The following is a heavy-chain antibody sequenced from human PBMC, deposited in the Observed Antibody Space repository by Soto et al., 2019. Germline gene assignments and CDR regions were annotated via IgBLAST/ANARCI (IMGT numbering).Heavy chain of an antibody. CDR2: ISSSSTNI. Sequence: EVQLVESGGGLVPPGGSPTVSCAASGFTLGHYSMSWVRQAPGKGLEWVSYISSSSTNIHYADFVKGRFTIARDNAKNSLSLRMNSLRVDDTAVYYCARGYAYGISFWGQGTLVIVAS. D-gene: IGHD6-6*01. CDR1: GFTLGHYS. CDR3: ARGYAYGISF. J-gene: IGHJ4*02. V-gene: IGHV3-48*04.